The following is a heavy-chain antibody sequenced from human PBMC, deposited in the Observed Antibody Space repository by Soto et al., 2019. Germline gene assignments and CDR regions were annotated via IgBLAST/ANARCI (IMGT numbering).Heavy chain of an antibody. CDR1: GYTFTSYA. CDR2: INAGNGNT. V-gene: IGHV1-3*01. Sequence: ASVKVSCKASGYTFTSYAMHWVRQAPGQRLEWMGWINAGNGNTKYSQKFQGRVTITRDTSASTAYMELSSLRSEDTAVYYCARHNEWLWAFGYWGQGTLVTVSS. CDR3: ARHNEWLWAFGY. D-gene: IGHD3-3*01. J-gene: IGHJ4*02.